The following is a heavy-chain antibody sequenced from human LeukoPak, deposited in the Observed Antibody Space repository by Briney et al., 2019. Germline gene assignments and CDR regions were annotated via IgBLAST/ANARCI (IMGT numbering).Heavy chain of an antibody. CDR2: ISAYNGNR. CDR1: GYSCTSYG. J-gene: IGHJ5*02. CDR3: ARGPAWTAAAGSWFGP. Sequence: ASVKVSCKASGYSCTSYGISWVRQAPGQGREGLGCISAYNGNRNYAQKRQGTVTKTTATSTSTAHLELRSLRSDDTAVYYCARGPAWTAAAGSWFGPWRQATLLTVSS. V-gene: IGHV1-18*01. D-gene: IGHD6-13*01.